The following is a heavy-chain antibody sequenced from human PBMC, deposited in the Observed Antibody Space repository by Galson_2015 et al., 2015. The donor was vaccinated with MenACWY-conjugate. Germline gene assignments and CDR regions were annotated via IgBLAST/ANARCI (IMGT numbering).Heavy chain of an antibody. J-gene: IGHJ4*02. Sequence: SLRLSCAASGFIFNNYWMSWVRQVPGKGLEWVANIKQDGSEKYYVDSVRGRFTISRDTAKNSLYLQMNSLRAEDTAVYYCARDLGFYCSRNDCYSPYWGQGTLVTVSS. CDR2: IKQDGSEK. D-gene: IGHD2-2*01. CDR1: GFIFNNYW. V-gene: IGHV3-7*03. CDR3: ARDLGFYCSRNDCYSPY.